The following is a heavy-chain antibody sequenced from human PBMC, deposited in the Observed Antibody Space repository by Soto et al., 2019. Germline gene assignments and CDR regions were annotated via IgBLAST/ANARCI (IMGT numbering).Heavy chain of an antibody. CDR2: IYYTGST. CDR3: ARAPPGPFPRWDV. Sequence: QVVLQESGPGLVKPSQTLSLTCAVSGGSMSRGGQSWSWIRQPPGKGLEWIGFIYYTGSTYYNPSLKSRVTLSVDRSKNQFSLHLTSVTAADTAMYYCARAPPGPFPRWDVLGQGTTVTVSS. J-gene: IGHJ6*02. D-gene: IGHD3-10*01. CDR1: GGSMSRGGQS. V-gene: IGHV4-30-2*01.